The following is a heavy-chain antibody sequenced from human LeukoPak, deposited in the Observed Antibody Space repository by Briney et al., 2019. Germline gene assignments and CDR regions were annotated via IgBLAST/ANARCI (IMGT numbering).Heavy chain of an antibody. CDR1: GGSISSYY. J-gene: IGHJ6*02. V-gene: IGHV4-59*01. CDR3: ARGSAVAGTSYYYGMDV. CDR2: IYYSGST. D-gene: IGHD6-19*01. Sequence: SETLSLTCTVSGGSISSYYWSWIRQPPGKGLEWIGYIYYSGSTNYNPSLKSRVTISVDTSKNPFSLKLSSVTAADTAVYYCARGSAVAGTSYYYGMDVWGQGTTVTVSS.